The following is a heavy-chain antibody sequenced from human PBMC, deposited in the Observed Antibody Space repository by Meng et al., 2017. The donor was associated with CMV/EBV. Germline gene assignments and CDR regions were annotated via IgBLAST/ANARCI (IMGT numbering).Heavy chain of an antibody. D-gene: IGHD2-2*01. CDR1: GGSIGSGDYY. V-gene: IGHV4-30-4*08. CDR3: ARVGRTSCYDY. J-gene: IGHJ4*02. Sequence: VELQEPGPGLVNPSRTRSLTCTVSGGSIGSGDYYWSWIRQPPGKGLEWIGYIYYSGSTYYNPSLKSRVTISVDTSKNQFSLKLSSVTAADTAVYYCARVGRTSCYDYWGQGTLVTVSS. CDR2: IYYSGST.